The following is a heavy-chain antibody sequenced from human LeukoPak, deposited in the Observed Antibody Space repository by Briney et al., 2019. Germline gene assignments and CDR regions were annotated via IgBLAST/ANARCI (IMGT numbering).Heavy chain of an antibody. D-gene: IGHD4-17*01. Sequence: ASVKVSCKASGYTFTSYGISWVRQAPGQGLEWTGWISAYNGNTNYAQKLQGRVTMTTDTSTSTAYMELRSLRSDDTAVYYCARERRSTVTSRYYFDYWGQGTLVPVSS. V-gene: IGHV1-18*01. CDR3: ARERRSTVTSRYYFDY. J-gene: IGHJ4*02. CDR1: GYTFTSYG. CDR2: ISAYNGNT.